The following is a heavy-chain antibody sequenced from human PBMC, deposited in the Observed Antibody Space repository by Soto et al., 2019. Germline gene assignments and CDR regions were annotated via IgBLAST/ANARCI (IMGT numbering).Heavy chain of an antibody. J-gene: IGHJ5*02. CDR1: GGSISSDTYS. Sequence: QLQLQESGSGLVKPSQTLSLTCAVSGGSISSDTYSWSWIRQPPGKGLEWVGYIHHSGNTYFNPSLKSRVTLTVDRSNSQLSLKLTSVTAADTAVYYCARTMLLGWFDPWGQGTLVTVSS. D-gene: IGHD2-15*01. CDR3: ARTMLLGWFDP. CDR2: IHHSGNT. V-gene: IGHV4-30-2*01.